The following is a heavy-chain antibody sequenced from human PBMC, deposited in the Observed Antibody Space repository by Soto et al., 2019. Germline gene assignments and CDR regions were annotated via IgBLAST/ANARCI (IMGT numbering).Heavy chain of an antibody. J-gene: IGHJ4*02. CDR3: ARHRDTYGSERCFDS. Sequence: QLQLQESGPGLVKPSETLSLTCTVFGGSISTLNDYWGWIRQPPGKGLEWIGSVYPGGGTYYNPSLRSRVAIPVDTSQHQFSLKVKSATAADTAVYYCARHRDTYGSERCFDSWGQGTLVTVSS. CDR2: VYPGGGT. D-gene: IGHD3-10*01. CDR1: GGSISTLNDY. V-gene: IGHV4-39*01.